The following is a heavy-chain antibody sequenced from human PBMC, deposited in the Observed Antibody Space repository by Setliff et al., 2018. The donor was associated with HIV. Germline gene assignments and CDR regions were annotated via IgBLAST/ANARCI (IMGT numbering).Heavy chain of an antibody. D-gene: IGHD3-22*01. Sequence: SETLSLTCTVSGGSISSYYWSWIRQPPGKGLEWIGYIYYSGSTNYNPSLKSRVTIPVDTSKNQFSLKLSSVTAADTAVYYCASGYQYDSSGYYYVTPIDYWGQGTLVTVSS. J-gene: IGHJ4*02. V-gene: IGHV4-59*08. CDR3: ASGYQYDSSGYYYVTPIDY. CDR2: IYYSGST. CDR1: GGSISSYY.